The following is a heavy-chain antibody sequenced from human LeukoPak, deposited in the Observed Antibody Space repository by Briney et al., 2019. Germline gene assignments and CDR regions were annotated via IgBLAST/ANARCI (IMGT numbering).Heavy chain of an antibody. CDR3: ARDDYDSSGYYYFDY. J-gene: IGHJ4*02. CDR1: GYTFTANY. CDR2: INPNSGGT. V-gene: IGHV1-2*02. Sequence: ASVKVSCEASGYTFTANYMHWVRQAPGQGLEWMGWINPNSGGTNFAQKFQGRVTMTRDTSISTAYMELSRLTSDDTAVYYYARDDYDSSGYYYFDYWGQGTLVTVSS. D-gene: IGHD3-22*01.